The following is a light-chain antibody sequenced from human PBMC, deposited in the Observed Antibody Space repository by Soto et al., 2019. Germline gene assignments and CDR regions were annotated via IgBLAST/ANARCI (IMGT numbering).Light chain of an antibody. J-gene: IGKJ4*01. Sequence: EIVMTQSPATLSVSPGERATLSCRASQSVYNNVAWYQQKPGQAPRLLIYGASTRATGIPARFSGSGSGTECTLNISSLQSEDFAVYFCQHYNNWPPGTVGGGTKVDSK. CDR1: QSVYNN. V-gene: IGKV3-15*01. CDR3: QHYNNWPPGT. CDR2: GAS.